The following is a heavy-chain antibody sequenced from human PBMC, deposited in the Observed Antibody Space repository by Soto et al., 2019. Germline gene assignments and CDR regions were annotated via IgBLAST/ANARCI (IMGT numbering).Heavy chain of an antibody. J-gene: IGHJ6*02. CDR3: ARDQDSDNYVYAGSQEPYGMDV. V-gene: IGHV1-69*06. Sequence: QVQLVQSGAEVKKPGSSMKVSCKASGGTFSSDFISWVRQAPGQGLEWVGGTIASFGSANFAQKFQGRVTITADRFTSTVYMELSSLTSEDTATYYCARDQDSDNYVYAGSQEPYGMDVWGQGTTVTVSS. D-gene: IGHD3-16*01. CDR2: TIASFGSA. CDR1: GGTFSSDF.